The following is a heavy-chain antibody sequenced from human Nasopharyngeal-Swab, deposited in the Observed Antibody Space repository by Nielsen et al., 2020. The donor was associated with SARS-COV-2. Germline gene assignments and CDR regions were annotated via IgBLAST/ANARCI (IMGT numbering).Heavy chain of an antibody. V-gene: IGHV3-30*03. Sequence: GESLKISCAASGFTFSSYGMHWVRQAPGKGLEWVAVISYDGSNKYYADSLKGRFTISRDNAKNSLYLQMNSLRAEDTAVYYCARGCVLTGPSCYYYGMDVWGQGTTVTVSS. D-gene: IGHD3-9*01. CDR2: ISYDGSNK. J-gene: IGHJ6*02. CDR3: ARGCVLTGPSCYYYGMDV. CDR1: GFTFSSYG.